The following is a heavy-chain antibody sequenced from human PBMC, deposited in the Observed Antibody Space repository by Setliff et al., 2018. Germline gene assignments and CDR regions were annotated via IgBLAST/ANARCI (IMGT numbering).Heavy chain of an antibody. CDR1: GGSISSSTNY. D-gene: IGHD3-16*01. CDR2: IYDRGST. V-gene: IGHV4-39*07. CDR3: ARGFTAQPAMLRGNWFDP. J-gene: IGHJ5*02. Sequence: SETLSLTCTVSGGSISSSTNYWGWIRQPPGKGLEWIGNIYDRGSTHYNPSLKSRVTIPEDTSKSQSSLKLSSVTAADTAVYYCARGFTAQPAMLRGNWFDPWGRGTLVTVSS.